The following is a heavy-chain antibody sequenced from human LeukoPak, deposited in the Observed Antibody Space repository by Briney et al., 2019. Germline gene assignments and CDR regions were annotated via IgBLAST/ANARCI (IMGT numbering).Heavy chain of an antibody. CDR2: INSDGSST. CDR3: ARAADSSGYYDY. J-gene: IGHJ4*02. V-gene: IGHV3-74*01. CDR1: GFTFSSYW. Sequence: GGSLRLSCAASGFTFSSYWMHWVRQAPGKGLVWVSRINSDGSSTSYADSVKGRFTISRDNAKNTLYLQMNSLRAEDTAVYYCARAADSSGYYDYWGQGTLVTVSS. D-gene: IGHD3-22*01.